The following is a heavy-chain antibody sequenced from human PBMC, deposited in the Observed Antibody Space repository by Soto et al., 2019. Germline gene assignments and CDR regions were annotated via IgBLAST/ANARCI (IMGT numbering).Heavy chain of an antibody. CDR2: ISYDGNTK. CDR1: GFTFSNYP. Sequence: QVHLAESGGGVVQPGRSLRLSCAASGFTFSNYPMNWVRQAPGKGLEWVAVISYDGNTKHYADSVKGRCTISRDNPRNTLYLQINSLRVEDTAVYYCAREVSLGVAAAGYFDSWRQRAQVTVSS. CDR3: AREVSLGVAAAGYFDS. D-gene: IGHD6-25*01. J-gene: IGHJ4*02. V-gene: IGHV3-30*04.